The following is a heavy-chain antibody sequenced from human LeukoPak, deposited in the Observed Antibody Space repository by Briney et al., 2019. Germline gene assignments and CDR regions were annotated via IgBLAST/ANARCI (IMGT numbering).Heavy chain of an antibody. J-gene: IGHJ4*02. V-gene: IGHV4-39*01. Sequence: SETLSLTCTVSGGSISSSSYYWGRIRQPPGKGLEWIGSIYCSGSTYYNPSLKSRVTISVDTSKNQFSLKLSSVTAADTAVYYCARHGVLSFGDFWSGYYAHFDYWGQGTLVTVSS. CDR2: IYCSGST. D-gene: IGHD3-3*01. CDR3: ARHGVLSFGDFWSGYYAHFDY. CDR1: GGSISSSSYY.